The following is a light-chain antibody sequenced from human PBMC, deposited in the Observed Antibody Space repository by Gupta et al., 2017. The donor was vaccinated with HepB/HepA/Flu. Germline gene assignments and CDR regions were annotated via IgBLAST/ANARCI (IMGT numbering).Light chain of an antibody. CDR1: SSNIGSNT. J-gene: IGLJ1*01. CDR3: AAWDDSLNGYV. CDR2: SNN. V-gene: IGLV1-44*01. Sequence: VTISCSGSSSNIGSNTVNWYQQLPGTAPKLLIYSNNQRPSGVPDRVSGSKSGTSASLAISGLQSEDEADYYCAAWDDSLNGYVFGTGTKVTVL.